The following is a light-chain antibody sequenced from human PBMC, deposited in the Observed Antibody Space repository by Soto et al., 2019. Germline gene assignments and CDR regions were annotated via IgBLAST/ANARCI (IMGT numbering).Light chain of an antibody. CDR1: QSVSNNY. CDR3: QQYGSSPPYT. J-gene: IGKJ2*01. CDR2: GSS. V-gene: IGKV3-20*01. Sequence: EVVLTRSPGTLSLSPGERATLSCRASQSVSNNYLAWYQQKPGQAPRLLIFGSSDRATGIPDRFSGSGSGTDFTLTISRLEPEDFAMYYCQQYGSSPPYTFGLGTKLEIK.